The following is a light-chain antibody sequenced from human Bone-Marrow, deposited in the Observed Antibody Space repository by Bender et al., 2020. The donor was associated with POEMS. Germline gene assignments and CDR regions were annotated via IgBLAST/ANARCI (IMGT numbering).Light chain of an antibody. CDR1: ALPKQY. V-gene: IGLV3-21*02. CDR3: QLWDSSFDHVV. CDR2: DDS. J-gene: IGLJ2*01. Sequence: SYELTQPPSVSVSPGQTARITCSGDALPKQYASWYQQKPGQAPVLVVYDDSDRPSGIPERFAGSNSGNTASLTISRVEVGDEADYYCQLWDSSFDHVVFGGGTKLTVL.